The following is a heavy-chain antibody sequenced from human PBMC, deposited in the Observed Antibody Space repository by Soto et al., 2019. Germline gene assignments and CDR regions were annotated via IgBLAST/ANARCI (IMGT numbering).Heavy chain of an antibody. D-gene: IGHD3-3*01. CDR1: GFTFSSYG. CDR2: ISYDGSNK. J-gene: IGHJ6*02. Sequence: SGGSLRLSCAASGFTFSSYGMHWVRQAPGKGLEWVAVISYDGSNKYYADSVKGRFTISRDNSKNTLYLQMNSLRAEDTAVYYCAKDGDFWSGSYGMDVWGQGTTVTVSS. V-gene: IGHV3-30*18. CDR3: AKDGDFWSGSYGMDV.